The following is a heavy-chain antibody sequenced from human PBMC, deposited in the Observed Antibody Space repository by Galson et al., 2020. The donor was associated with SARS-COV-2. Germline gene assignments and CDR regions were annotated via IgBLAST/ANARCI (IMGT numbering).Heavy chain of an antibody. Sequence: HGESLKISCKGSGYSFTSYWISWVRQMPGKGLEWMGRIDPSDSYTNYSPSFQGHVTISADKSISTAYLQWSSLKASDTAMYYCARHFSGYCSGGSCLNWFDPWGQGTLVTVSS. CDR2: IDPSDSYT. J-gene: IGHJ5*02. D-gene: IGHD2-15*01. CDR1: GYSFTSYW. V-gene: IGHV5-10-1*01. CDR3: ARHFSGYCSGGSCLNWFDP.